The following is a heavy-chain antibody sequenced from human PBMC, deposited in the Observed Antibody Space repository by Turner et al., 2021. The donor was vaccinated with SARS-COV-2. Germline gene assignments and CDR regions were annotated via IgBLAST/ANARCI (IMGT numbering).Heavy chain of an antibody. D-gene: IGHD4-17*01. Sequence: QVHLVQSGAEVKAHGGSVKVSCRASRYIFPAYYMHWVRQAPGQGLELMGWIYLNSGGINYAQKFQAYVTMTRDTSISTAYMELNRLTSDDTAVYYCTLGLVGVDDYGDYNWWFDSWGQGTLVTVSS. CDR2: IYLNSGGI. CDR1: RYIFPAYY. CDR3: TLGLVGVDDYGDYNWWFDS. J-gene: IGHJ5*01. V-gene: IGHV1-2*04.